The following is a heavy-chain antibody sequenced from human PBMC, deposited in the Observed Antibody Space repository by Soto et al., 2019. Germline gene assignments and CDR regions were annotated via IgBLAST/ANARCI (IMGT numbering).Heavy chain of an antibody. V-gene: IGHV1-18*01. CDR1: GYTFTSYG. CDR2: ISAYNGNT. D-gene: IGHD3-3*01. J-gene: IGHJ6*02. CDR3: ARDAGTALRFLEWKSIYYGMDV. Sequence: ASVKVSCKASGYTFTSYGISWVRQAPGQGLEWMGWISAYNGNTNYAQKHQGRVTMTTDTYTSTAYMELRRLRSDDTAVYYCARDAGTALRFLEWKSIYYGMDVWGQGTTVTVSS.